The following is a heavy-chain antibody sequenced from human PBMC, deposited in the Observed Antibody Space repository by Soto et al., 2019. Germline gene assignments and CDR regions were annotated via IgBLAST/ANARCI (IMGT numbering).Heavy chain of an antibody. CDR2: ISYDGSNK. Sequence: GGSLRLSCAASGFTFSSYGMHWVRQAPGKGLEWVAVISYDGSNKYYADSVKGRFTISRDNSKNTLYLQMNSLRAEDTAVYYCAKDIRRSFGVVPNWFDPWGQGTLVTVSS. CDR3: AKDIRRSFGVVPNWFDP. J-gene: IGHJ5*02. V-gene: IGHV3-30*18. CDR1: GFTFSSYG. D-gene: IGHD3-3*01.